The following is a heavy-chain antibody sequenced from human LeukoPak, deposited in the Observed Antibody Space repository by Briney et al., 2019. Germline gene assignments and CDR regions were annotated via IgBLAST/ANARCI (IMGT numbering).Heavy chain of an antibody. J-gene: IGHJ3*02. Sequence: GGSLRLSCAASGFTFSSYSMNWVRQAPGKGLEWVSYIGSSSSTIYYADSVKGRFTISRDNAKNSLYLQMNSLRAEDTAVYYCARDHHRRLYDSQARDTFDIWGQGTMVTVSS. V-gene: IGHV3-48*01. CDR3: ARDHHRRLYDSQARDTFDI. D-gene: IGHD3-22*01. CDR2: IGSSSSTI. CDR1: GFTFSSYS.